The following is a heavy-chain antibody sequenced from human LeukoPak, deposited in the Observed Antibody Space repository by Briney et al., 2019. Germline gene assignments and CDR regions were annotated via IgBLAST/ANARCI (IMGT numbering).Heavy chain of an antibody. CDR3: AKGRGDGILPLDY. D-gene: IGHD2-21*01. V-gene: IGHV3-23*01. J-gene: IGHJ4*02. CDR2: ISGSGGST. Sequence: GGSLRLSCAASAFTFRNYGMSWVRQAPGKGLEWVSAISGSGGSTYYADSVQGRFTISRGNSKNTLYLQMNSLRAEDSAVYYCAKGRGDGILPLDYWGQGTLVTVSS. CDR1: AFTFRNYG.